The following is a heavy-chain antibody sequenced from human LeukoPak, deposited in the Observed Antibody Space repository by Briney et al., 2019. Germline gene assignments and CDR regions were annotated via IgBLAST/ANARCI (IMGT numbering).Heavy chain of an antibody. V-gene: IGHV3-7*01. J-gene: IGHJ4*02. CDR2: VKDDGSVK. Sequence: GGSLRLSCAASEFTFSIYAMSWVRQAPGKGLEWVANVKDDGSVKYYVDSVKGRFTISRDNAKNSVYLQMTSLRADGTAIYYCATSADSPGNSWGQGTLITVSS. CDR3: ATSADSPGNS. CDR1: EFTFSIYA. D-gene: IGHD4-23*01.